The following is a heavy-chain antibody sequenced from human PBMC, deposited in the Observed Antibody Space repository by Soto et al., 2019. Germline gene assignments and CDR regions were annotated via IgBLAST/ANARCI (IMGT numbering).Heavy chain of an antibody. J-gene: IGHJ5*02. Sequence: SVKVSCKASGGTFSSYAISWGRQAPGQGLEWMGGIIPIFGTANYAQKFQGRVTITADESTSTAYMELSSLRSEDTAVYYCGRDNGSPLPWFDPWGQGTLVTVSS. D-gene: IGHD1-26*01. CDR2: IIPIFGTA. CDR1: GGTFSSYA. V-gene: IGHV1-69*13. CDR3: GRDNGSPLPWFDP.